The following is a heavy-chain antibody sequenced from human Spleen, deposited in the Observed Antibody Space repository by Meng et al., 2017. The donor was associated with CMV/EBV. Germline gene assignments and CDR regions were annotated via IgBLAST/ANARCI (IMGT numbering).Heavy chain of an antibody. Sequence: GGSLRLSCAASGFTFSSYSMNWVRQAPGKGLEWVSSISSSSSYIYYADSVKGRFTISRDNAKNSPYLQMNSLRAEDTAVYYCASLGATTSHTLDIWGQGTMVTVSS. CDR1: GFTFSSYS. V-gene: IGHV3-21*01. J-gene: IGHJ3*02. CDR3: ASLGATTSHTLDI. D-gene: IGHD1-26*01. CDR2: ISSSSSYI.